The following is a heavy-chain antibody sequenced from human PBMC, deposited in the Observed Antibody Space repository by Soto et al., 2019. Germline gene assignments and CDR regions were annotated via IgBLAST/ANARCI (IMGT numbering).Heavy chain of an antibody. V-gene: IGHV3-13*04. Sequence: GGSLRPSCAASGFTFSSYDMHWVRQATGKGLEWVSTIGTAGDTYYPGSVKGRFTISRENAKNSLYLQMNSLRAGDTAVYYCEIDFPGTTSFGGMDLWGHGTLVTVS. CDR3: EIDFPGTTSFGGMDL. D-gene: IGHD3-16*01. J-gene: IGHJ4*03. CDR2: IGTAGDT. CDR1: GFTFSSYD.